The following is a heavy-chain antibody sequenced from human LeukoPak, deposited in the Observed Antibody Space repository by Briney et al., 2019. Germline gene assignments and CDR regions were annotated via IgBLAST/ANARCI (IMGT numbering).Heavy chain of an antibody. D-gene: IGHD1-26*01. CDR3: ARVRLGTYYRAFDY. CDR2: IYYSGST. J-gene: IGHJ4*02. V-gene: IGHV4-61*08. CDR1: GGSLFSDDYY. Sequence: PSETLSLTCTVSGGSLFSDDYYWTWIRQYPGKGLEWIGYIYYSGSTNYNPSLKSRVTISVDTSKNQFSLKLSSVTAADTAVYYCARVRLGTYYRAFDYWGQGTLVTVSS.